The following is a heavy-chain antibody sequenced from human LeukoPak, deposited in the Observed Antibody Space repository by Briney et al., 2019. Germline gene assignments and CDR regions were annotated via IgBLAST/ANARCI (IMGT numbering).Heavy chain of an antibody. CDR3: ARDFGLGCCSSTSCYAFDI. Sequence: SETLSLTCTVSGGSISSYYWSWIRQPPGKGLEWIGYIYYSGSTNYNPSLKSRVTISVDTSKNQFSLKLSSVTAADTAVYYCARDFGLGCCSSTSCYAFDIWGQGTMVTVSS. D-gene: IGHD2-2*01. CDR1: GGSISSYY. V-gene: IGHV4-59*01. CDR2: IYYSGST. J-gene: IGHJ3*02.